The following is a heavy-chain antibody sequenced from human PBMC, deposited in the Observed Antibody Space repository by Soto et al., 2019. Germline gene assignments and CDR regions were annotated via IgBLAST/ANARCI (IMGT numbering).Heavy chain of an antibody. V-gene: IGHV6-1*01. CDR1: GDTVSSNSVA. CDR2: TYYRSRWYS. Sequence: SQTLSLTCVGSGDTVSSNSVASNWVRQSPSRGLEWLGRTYYRSRWYSDYAVSVRSRIDINADTSKNQVSLQLNSVTPEDTAVYYCARSEEDSDYYYYGMDVWGQGTTVTVSS. CDR3: ARSEEDSDYYYYGMDV. J-gene: IGHJ6*02. D-gene: IGHD2-15*01.